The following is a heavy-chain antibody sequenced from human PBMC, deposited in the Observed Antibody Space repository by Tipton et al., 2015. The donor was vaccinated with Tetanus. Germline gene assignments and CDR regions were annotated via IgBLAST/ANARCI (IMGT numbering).Heavy chain of an antibody. V-gene: IGHV4-31*03. Sequence: TLSLTCTVSGVSISGGRYYWSWIRQRPGKGLEWIGDIYSSGSTYTDPSLKGRVTISVDTSENQFSLRLNSVTAADTAVYYCARDQARGARGWNYFDYWGQGIQVTVSS. D-gene: IGHD1-26*01. CDR1: GVSISGGRYY. CDR3: ARDQARGARGWNYFDY. J-gene: IGHJ4*02. CDR2: IYSSGST.